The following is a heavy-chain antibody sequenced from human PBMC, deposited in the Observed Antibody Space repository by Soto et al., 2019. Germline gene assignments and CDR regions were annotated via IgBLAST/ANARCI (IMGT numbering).Heavy chain of an antibody. V-gene: IGHV1-18*01. CDR1: GYTFTSYG. CDR3: ARDIVVVVGQNNWFDP. J-gene: IGHJ5*02. Sequence: ASVKVSCKASGYTFTSYGISWVRQAPGQGLEWVGWISAYNGNTNYAQKLQGRVTMTTDTSTSTAYMELRSLRSDDTAVYYCARDIVVVVGQNNWFDPWGQGTLVTVS. CDR2: ISAYNGNT. D-gene: IGHD2-15*01.